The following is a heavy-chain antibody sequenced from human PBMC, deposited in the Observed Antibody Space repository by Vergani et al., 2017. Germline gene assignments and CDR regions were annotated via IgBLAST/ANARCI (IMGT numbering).Heavy chain of an antibody. D-gene: IGHD1-26*01. CDR2: IYHSGST. Sequence: QVQLQESGPGLVKPSETLSLTCAVSGYSISSGYYWGWIRQPPGKGLEWIGSIYHSGSTYYNPSLKSRVTISVDTSKNQFSLKLSSVTAADTAVYYCARDRVVGATDYYYYYYMDVWGKGTTVTVSS. CDR3: ARDRVVGATDYYYYYYMDV. V-gene: IGHV4-38-2*02. J-gene: IGHJ6*03. CDR1: GYSISSGYY.